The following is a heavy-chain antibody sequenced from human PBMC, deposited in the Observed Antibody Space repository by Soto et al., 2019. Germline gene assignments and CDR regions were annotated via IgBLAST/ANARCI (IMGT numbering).Heavy chain of an antibody. Sequence: SETLSLTCTVSGGSISSSSYYWGWIRQPPGKGLEWIGSIYYSGSTYYNPSLKSRVTISVDTSKNQFSLKLSSVTAADTAVYYCARQSGSSSKQRRDYFDYWGQGTLVTVSS. V-gene: IGHV4-39*01. CDR3: ARQSGSSSKQRRDYFDY. D-gene: IGHD6-13*01. CDR2: IYYSGST. J-gene: IGHJ4*02. CDR1: GGSISSSSYY.